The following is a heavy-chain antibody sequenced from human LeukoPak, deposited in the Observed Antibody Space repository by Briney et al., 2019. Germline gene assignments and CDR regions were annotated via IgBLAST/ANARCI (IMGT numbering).Heavy chain of an antibody. D-gene: IGHD5-12*01. CDR3: AREGSCGQDWYAFDI. V-gene: IGHV1-2*02. CDR1: GFTFTGYY. CDR2: MYFNSGAT. Sequence: ASVRVSCKTSGFTFTGYYVQSVRQAPGQGPEWVGWMYFNSGATRFAPKFQGRVTMTRDTSISTAYMEFSSLRSDDTAMYYCAREGSCGQDWYAFDIWGQGTMLTVSS. J-gene: IGHJ3*02.